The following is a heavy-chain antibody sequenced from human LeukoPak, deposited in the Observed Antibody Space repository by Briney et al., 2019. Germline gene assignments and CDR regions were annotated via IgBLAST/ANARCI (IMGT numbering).Heavy chain of an antibody. J-gene: IGHJ3*02. CDR1: GFTFSSYG. Sequence: PGGSLRLSCAASGFTFSSYGMHWVRQAPGKGLEWVAVIWYDGSNKYYADSVKGRFTISRDNSKNTLYLQMNSLRAEDTAVYYCARAGGSGWPGDAFDIWGQGTMVTVSS. CDR2: IWYDGSNK. CDR3: ARAGGSGWPGDAFDI. D-gene: IGHD6-19*01. V-gene: IGHV3-33*01.